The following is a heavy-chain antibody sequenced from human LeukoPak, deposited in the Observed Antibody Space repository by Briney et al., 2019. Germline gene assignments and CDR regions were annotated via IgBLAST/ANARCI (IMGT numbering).Heavy chain of an antibody. CDR3: ATDLNQIVGAINDAFDI. CDR1: GYILTELS. Sequence: ASVKVSCKVSGYILTELSMHWVRQAPGKGLEWMGGFDPEDGETIYAQKFQGRVTMTEDTSTDTAYMELSSLRSEDTAVYYCATDLNQIVGAINDAFDIWGQGTMVTVSS. D-gene: IGHD1-26*01. V-gene: IGHV1-24*01. CDR2: FDPEDGET. J-gene: IGHJ3*02.